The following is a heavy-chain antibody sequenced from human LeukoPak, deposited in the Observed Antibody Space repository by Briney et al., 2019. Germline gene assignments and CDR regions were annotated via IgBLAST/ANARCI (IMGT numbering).Heavy chain of an antibody. CDR2: IWYDGSKT. CDR3: AKEVGPDLGA. V-gene: IGHV3-33*06. J-gene: IGHJ4*02. Sequence: GGSLRLSCAASGFTFSSYAIHWVRQPPGKGLEWVAIIWYDGSKTYYAESVKGRFTISRDNSNNMAYLQMSSLRVEDTAVYFCAKEVGPDLGAWGQGTPVTVSS. D-gene: IGHD1-26*01. CDR1: GFTFSSYA.